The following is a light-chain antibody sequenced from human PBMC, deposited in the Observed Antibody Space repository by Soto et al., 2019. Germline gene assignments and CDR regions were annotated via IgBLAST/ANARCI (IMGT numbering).Light chain of an antibody. V-gene: IGLV4-69*01. CDR2: LNSDGSH. J-gene: IGLJ3*02. Sequence: QAVVTQSPSASASLGASVKLTCTLSSGHSSYAIAWHQQQPEKGPRYLMKLNSDGSHSKGDGIPERFSGSSSGAERYLTISSLQSEDEADYYCQTWGTGPWVFGGGTKLTVL. CDR1: SGHSSYA. CDR3: QTWGTGPWV.